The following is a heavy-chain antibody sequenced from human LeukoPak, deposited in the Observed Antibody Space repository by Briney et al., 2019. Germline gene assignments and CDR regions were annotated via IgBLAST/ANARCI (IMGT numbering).Heavy chain of an antibody. J-gene: IGHJ5*02. Sequence: GSSVKVSCKASGGTFSSYAISWVRQAPGQGLEWMGWINPNSGGTNYAQKFQGRVTMTRDTSISTAYMELSRLRSDDTAVYYCARGAVAGTFDPWGQGTLVTVSS. D-gene: IGHD6-19*01. CDR3: ARGAVAGTFDP. CDR1: GGTFSSYA. V-gene: IGHV1-2*02. CDR2: INPNSGGT.